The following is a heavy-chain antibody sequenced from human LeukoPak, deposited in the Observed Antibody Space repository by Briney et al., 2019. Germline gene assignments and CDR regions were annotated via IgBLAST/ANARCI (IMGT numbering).Heavy chain of an antibody. D-gene: IGHD3-3*02. Sequence: GGSLRLSCAASGFTFSSYWMHWVRQAPGKGLVWVSRIETDGSSTSYADSAKGRFTISRDNAKNTLYLQMNSLRAEDTAVYYCARDPSAFAGHFDYWGQGTLVTVSS. CDR3: ARDPSAFAGHFDY. V-gene: IGHV3-74*01. CDR2: IETDGSST. CDR1: GFTFSSYW. J-gene: IGHJ4*02.